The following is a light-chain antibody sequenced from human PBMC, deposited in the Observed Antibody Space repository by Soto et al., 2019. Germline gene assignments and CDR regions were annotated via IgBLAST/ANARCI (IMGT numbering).Light chain of an antibody. CDR1: SSDVGGYDY. CDR3: CSFAGTPYV. V-gene: IGLV2-11*01. J-gene: IGLJ1*01. CDR2: DVS. Sequence: QSVLTQPRSVSGSPGQSLTISCTGTSSDVGGYDYVSWYQQHPGKAPKLIIYDVSKRPSGVPDRFSGSKSGNTASLTISGLQAEDEADYYCCSFAGTPYVLGTGTKVTVL.